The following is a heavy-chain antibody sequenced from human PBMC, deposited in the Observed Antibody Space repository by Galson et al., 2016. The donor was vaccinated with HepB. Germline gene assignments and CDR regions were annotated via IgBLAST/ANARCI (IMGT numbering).Heavy chain of an antibody. CDR2: TWFDGSNS. CDR3: ARDGGVAGFFALDS. CDR1: GFTFSTYG. Sequence: SLRLSCAASGFTFSTYGMHWVRQAPGKGLEWVALTWFDGSNSFYADSVKGRFTISRDNARNTLYLQMNSLRAEDTAVYYCARDGGVAGFFALDSWDQGTLVTVSS. J-gene: IGHJ5*01. V-gene: IGHV3-33*01. D-gene: IGHD6-19*01.